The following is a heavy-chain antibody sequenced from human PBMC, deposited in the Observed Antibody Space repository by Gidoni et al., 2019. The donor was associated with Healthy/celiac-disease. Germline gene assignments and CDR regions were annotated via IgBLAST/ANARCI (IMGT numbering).Heavy chain of an antibody. V-gene: IGHV3-30*18. J-gene: IGHJ6*02. D-gene: IGHD3-9*01. CDR1: GFTFSSDG. CDR2: ISYDGSNK. Sequence: QVQLVESGGGVVQPGRSLRLSCAASGFTFSSDGMHWVRQAPGKGLEWVAVISYDGSNKYYADSVKGRFTISRDNSKNTLYLQMNSLGAEDTAVYYCAKDSGTLRYFDWLAEDYYGMDVWGQGTTVTVSS. CDR3: AKDSGTLRYFDWLAEDYYGMDV.